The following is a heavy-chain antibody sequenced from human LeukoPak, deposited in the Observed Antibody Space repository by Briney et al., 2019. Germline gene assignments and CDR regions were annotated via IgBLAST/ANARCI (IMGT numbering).Heavy chain of an antibody. J-gene: IGHJ4*02. CDR3: ARDETYSDYY. CDR1: GYFINNGYY. V-gene: IGHV4-38-2*02. D-gene: IGHD3-3*01. Sequence: SETLSLTCTVSGYFINNGYYWGWIRQPPGKGLEWIGSIYHSGRTYYNPSLKSRVTISVDTSQNQISLRLSSVTAADTAVYFCARDETYSDYYWGQGILVTVSS. CDR2: IYHSGRT.